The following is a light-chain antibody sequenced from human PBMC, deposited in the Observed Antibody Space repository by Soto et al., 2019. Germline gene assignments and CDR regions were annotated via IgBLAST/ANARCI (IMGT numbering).Light chain of an antibody. Sequence: AIQLTQSPSSLSASVGDRVTITCRASQGISSALAWYQQKPGKAPKLLIYDASSLESGVPSRFSGSGSGTDFTLPISSLQPEDFATYYCQQFNSYPPFSFGPWTKVDIK. CDR3: QQFNSYPPFS. CDR2: DAS. J-gene: IGKJ3*01. CDR1: QGISSA. V-gene: IGKV1-13*02.